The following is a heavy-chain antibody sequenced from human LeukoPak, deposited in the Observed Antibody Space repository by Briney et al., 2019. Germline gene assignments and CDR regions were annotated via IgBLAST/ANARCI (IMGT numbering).Heavy chain of an antibody. CDR3: ARDRGLVRLYYFDY. CDR1: GGTFSSYA. CDR2: IIPIFGTA. Sequence: ASVKVSCKASGGTFSSYAISWVRQAPGQGLEWMGRIIPIFGTANYAQKFQGRVTITTDESRSTAYMELSSLRSEDTAVYYCARDRGLVRLYYFDYWGQGTLVTVSS. V-gene: IGHV1-69*05. J-gene: IGHJ4*02. D-gene: IGHD6-19*01.